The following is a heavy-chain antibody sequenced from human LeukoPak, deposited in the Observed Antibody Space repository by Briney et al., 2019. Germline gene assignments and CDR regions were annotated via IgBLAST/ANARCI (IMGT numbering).Heavy chain of an antibody. CDR1: GFTYTDYS. CDR2: LGRTGEYK. CDR3: AKDRPCDTCKPMDA. Sequence: PGGSLRLSCSASGFTYTDYSMSWVRQVPGKGLEWVSGLGRTGEYKYYADSVKGRFTISRDNSNDLVFLQMNSLRAEDTAIYYCAKDRPCDTCKPMDAWGQGTTV. D-gene: IGHD2-21*01. J-gene: IGHJ6*02. V-gene: IGHV3-23*01.